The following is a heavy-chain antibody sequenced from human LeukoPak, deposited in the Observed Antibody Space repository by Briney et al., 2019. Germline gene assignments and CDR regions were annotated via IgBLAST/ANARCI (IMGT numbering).Heavy chain of an antibody. V-gene: IGHV3-30*09. CDR3: ARGATGHVIYYYYYMDV. CDR1: GFTFSSYA. J-gene: IGHJ6*03. CDR2: ISYDGSNK. D-gene: IGHD1-1*01. Sequence: GRSLRLSCAASGFTFSSYAMDWVRQAPGKGLEWVAVISYDGSNKYYADSVKGRFAISRDNSNNTLYLQMNSLRAEDTAVYYCARGATGHVIYYYYYMDVWGKGTTVTVSS.